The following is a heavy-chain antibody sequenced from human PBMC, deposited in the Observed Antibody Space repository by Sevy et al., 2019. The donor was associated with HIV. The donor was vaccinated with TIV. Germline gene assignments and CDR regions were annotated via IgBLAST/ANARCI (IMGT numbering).Heavy chain of an antibody. J-gene: IGHJ6*02. V-gene: IGHV1-8*01. CDR2: MNPNSGNT. CDR3: ARGWDGAREYSRYYYYYYYGMDV. D-gene: IGHD6-6*01. CDR1: GYTFTSYD. Sequence: ASVKVSCKASGYTFTSYDINWVRQATGQGLEWMGWMNPNSGNTGYAQKFQGRVTMTRNTSISTAYMELSSLRSEDTAVYYCARGWDGAREYSRYYYYYYYGMDVWGQGTTVTVSS.